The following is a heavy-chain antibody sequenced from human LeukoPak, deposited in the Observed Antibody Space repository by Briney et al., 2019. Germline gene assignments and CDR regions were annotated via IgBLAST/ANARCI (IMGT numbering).Heavy chain of an antibody. Sequence: SETLSLTCAVYGGSFSGYYWSWIRQPPGKGLEWIGEINHSGSTNYNPSLKSRVTISVDTSKNQFSLKLSSVTAADTAVYYCARAHCSGGSCYRGVSNWGQGTLVTVSS. CDR3: ARAHCSGGSCYRGVSN. V-gene: IGHV4-34*01. CDR2: INHSGST. J-gene: IGHJ4*02. CDR1: GGSFSGYY. D-gene: IGHD2-15*01.